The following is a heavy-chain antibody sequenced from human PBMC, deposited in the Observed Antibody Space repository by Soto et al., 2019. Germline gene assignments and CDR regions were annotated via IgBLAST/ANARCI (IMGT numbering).Heavy chain of an antibody. D-gene: IGHD6-13*01. Sequence: SETLSLTCTVSGGSISSYYWSWIRQPPGKGLEWIGYIYYSGSTNYNPSLKSRVTISVDTSKNQFSLKLSSVTAADTAVYYCAREVVLAAAVNGPLDTGRQYYFDYWGQGTLVTVSS. J-gene: IGHJ4*02. CDR2: IYYSGST. V-gene: IGHV4-59*08. CDR3: AREVVLAAAVNGPLDTGRQYYFDY. CDR1: GGSISSYY.